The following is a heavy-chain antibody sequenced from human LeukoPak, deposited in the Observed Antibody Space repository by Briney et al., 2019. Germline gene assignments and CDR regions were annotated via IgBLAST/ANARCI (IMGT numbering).Heavy chain of an antibody. Sequence: GGSLRLSCAASGFTVSSNYMNWVREAPGKGLEWVSVIYSGGSTSYADSVKGRFTISRHISKNTLYLQMNSLRVEDTAIYYCAREKDSSSYYDAFDLWGQGTLVTVSS. CDR2: IYSGGST. D-gene: IGHD3-22*01. V-gene: IGHV3-53*04. CDR1: GFTVSSNY. CDR3: AREKDSSSYYDAFDL. J-gene: IGHJ3*01.